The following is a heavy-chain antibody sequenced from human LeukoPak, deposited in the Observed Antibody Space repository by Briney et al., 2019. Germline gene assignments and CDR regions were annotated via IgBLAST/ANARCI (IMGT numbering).Heavy chain of an antibody. CDR1: GFTFSSYG. Sequence: GGSLRLSCAASGFTFSSYGMHWVRQAPGKGLEWVAVIWYDGSNKYYADSVKGRFTISRDNSKNTLFLQMNRLRAEDTAVYYCARDPDDYGDYSYFDYWGQGTLVTVSS. D-gene: IGHD4-17*01. V-gene: IGHV3-33*01. CDR2: IWYDGSNK. J-gene: IGHJ4*02. CDR3: ARDPDDYGDYSYFDY.